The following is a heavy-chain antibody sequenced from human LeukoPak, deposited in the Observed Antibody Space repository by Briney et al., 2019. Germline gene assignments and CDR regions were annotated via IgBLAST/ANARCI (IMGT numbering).Heavy chain of an antibody. D-gene: IGHD2-15*01. CDR3: ARQFVGDHRTPPFWFDP. CDR2: INPNSGDT. Sequence: AAVKVSCKASGYSFTGYYLHWVRQAPGQGLEWMGWINPNSGDTNYAQKFQGRVTMTRDTSISTAYMELSRLRSDDTAVYYCARQFVGDHRTPPFWFDPWGQGTLVTVSS. CDR1: GYSFTGYY. J-gene: IGHJ5*02. V-gene: IGHV1-2*02.